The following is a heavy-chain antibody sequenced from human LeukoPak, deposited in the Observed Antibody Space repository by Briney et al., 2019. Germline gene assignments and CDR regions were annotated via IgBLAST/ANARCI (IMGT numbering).Heavy chain of an antibody. CDR1: GFTFSSYE. D-gene: IGHD6-13*01. Sequence: GGSLRLSCAASGFTFSSYEMNWVRQAPGKGLEWVSYISSSGSTIYYADSVKGRFTISRDNAKNSLYLQINSLRAEDTAVYYCARQSSSWATEIDYWGQGTLVTVSS. CDR2: ISSSGSTI. CDR3: ARQSSSWATEIDY. V-gene: IGHV3-48*03. J-gene: IGHJ4*02.